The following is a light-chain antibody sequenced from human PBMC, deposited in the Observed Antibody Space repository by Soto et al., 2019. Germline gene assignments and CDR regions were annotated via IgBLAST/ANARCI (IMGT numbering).Light chain of an antibody. Sequence: DIQLTQSPSSLSASVGDRVTITCHASQDIENYLNWYQQKPGKVPRVLIYGASNLEKGVASRFSGSGSGTDFIFTISSLQPEDFATYYCHQLNNYPLTFGGGTKVDIK. V-gene: IGKV1-33*01. CDR2: GAS. J-gene: IGKJ4*01. CDR3: HQLNNYPLT. CDR1: QDIENY.